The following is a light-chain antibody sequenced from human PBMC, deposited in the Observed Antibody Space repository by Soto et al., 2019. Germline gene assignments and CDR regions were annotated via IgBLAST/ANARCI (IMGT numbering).Light chain of an antibody. CDR1: QSVSSN. CDR3: QQYNNWPPFT. J-gene: IGKJ5*01. V-gene: IGKV3D-15*01. Sequence: EIVMTQSPATLSVSPGERATLSCRASQSVSSNLAWYQQKPGQAPGLLIYAASARATGIPARFSGSGSGTEFTLTISSLQSEDFAVYYCQQYNNWPPFTFGQGTRLEIK. CDR2: AAS.